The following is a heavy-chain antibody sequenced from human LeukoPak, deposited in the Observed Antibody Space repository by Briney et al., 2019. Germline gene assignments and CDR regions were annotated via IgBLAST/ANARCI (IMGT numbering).Heavy chain of an antibody. V-gene: IGHV3-30*18. CDR3: AKEGPGSSGYPLDAFDI. J-gene: IGHJ3*02. D-gene: IGHD3-22*01. CDR2: ISYDGSNK. CDR1: GFTFSSYG. Sequence: GGSLRPSCAASGFTFSSYGMHWVRQAPGKGLEWVAVISYDGSNKYYADSVKGRFTISRDNSKNTLYLQMNSLRAEDTAVYYCAKEGPGSSGYPLDAFDIWGQGTMVTVSS.